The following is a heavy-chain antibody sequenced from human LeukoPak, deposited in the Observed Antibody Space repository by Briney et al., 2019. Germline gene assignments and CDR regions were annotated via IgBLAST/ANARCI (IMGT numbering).Heavy chain of an antibody. J-gene: IGHJ4*02. V-gene: IGHV4-30-4*01. CDR1: GGSISSGDYY. D-gene: IGHD3-9*01. CDR3: ASVYYDILTGSYYFDY. CDR2: IYYSGST. Sequence: SETLSLTCTVSGGSISSGDYYWSWIRQPPGKGLEWIGYIYYSGSTYYNPSLKSRVTISVDTSKNQFSLKLSSVTAADTAVYYCASVYYDILTGSYYFDYWGQGTLVTVSS.